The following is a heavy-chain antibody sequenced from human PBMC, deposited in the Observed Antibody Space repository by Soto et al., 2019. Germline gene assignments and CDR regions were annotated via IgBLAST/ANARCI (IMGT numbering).Heavy chain of an antibody. J-gene: IGHJ6*02. D-gene: IGHD3-22*01. CDR3: GRAGGGGYYYDSSGYPKSYYYYYGMDV. V-gene: IGHV3-11*01. CDR2: ISSSGSTI. Sequence: PGGSLRLSCAASGFTFSDYYMSWIRQAPGKGLGWVSYISSSGSTIYYADSVKGRFTISRDNAKNSLYLQMNSLRAEDTAVYYCGRAGGGGYYYDSSGYPKSYYYYYGMDVWGQGTTVTVSS. CDR1: GFTFSDYY.